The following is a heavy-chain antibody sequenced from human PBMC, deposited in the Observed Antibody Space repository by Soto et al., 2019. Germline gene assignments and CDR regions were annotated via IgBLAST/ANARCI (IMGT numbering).Heavy chain of an antibody. CDR2: INPNSGGT. V-gene: IGHV1-2*04. Sequence: ASVKVSCKASGYTFTGYYMHWVRQAPGQGLEWMGWINPNSGGTNYAQKFQGWVTMTRDTSISTAYMELSRLRSDDTAVYYCARGLGGTYYGGNRAFDIWGQGTMVTVSS. CDR3: ARGLGGTYYGGNRAFDI. J-gene: IGHJ3*02. CDR1: GYTFTGYY. D-gene: IGHD4-17*01.